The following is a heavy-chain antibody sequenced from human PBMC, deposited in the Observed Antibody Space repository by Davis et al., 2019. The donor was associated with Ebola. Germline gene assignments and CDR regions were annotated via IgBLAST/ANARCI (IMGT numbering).Heavy chain of an antibody. CDR2: MNPNSGNT. CDR1: GYTFTSYG. Sequence: ASVKVSCKASGYTFTSYGISWVRQATGQGLEWMGWMNPNSGNTGYAQKFQGRVTMTRNTSISTAYMELSSLRSEDTAVYYCARRAAAGYYYYYYGMDVWGQGTTVTVSS. D-gene: IGHD6-13*01. J-gene: IGHJ6*02. CDR3: ARRAAAGYYYYYYGMDV. V-gene: IGHV1-8*02.